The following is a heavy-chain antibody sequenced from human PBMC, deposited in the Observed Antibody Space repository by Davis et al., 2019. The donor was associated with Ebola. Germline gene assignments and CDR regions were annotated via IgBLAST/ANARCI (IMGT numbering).Heavy chain of an antibody. J-gene: IGHJ4*02. V-gene: IGHV5-51*01. CDR1: GYSFTSYW. CDR3: ARQESLYGWSDY. D-gene: IGHD2-8*01. Sequence: GESLKISCKGSGYSFTSYWIAWVRQMPGKGLEWMGIIYPGDSDTRYSPSFEGQVTISVDRSITTAYLQWRSLRTSDTAIYYCARQESLYGWSDYWGQGTLVTVSS. CDR2: IYPGDSDT.